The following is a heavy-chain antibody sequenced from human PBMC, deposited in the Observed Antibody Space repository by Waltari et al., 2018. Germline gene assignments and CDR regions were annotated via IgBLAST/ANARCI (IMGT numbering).Heavy chain of an antibody. CDR3: ARHEDIVVVPAAIPYWYFDL. CDR2: IYYSGST. CDR1: GGSISSSSYY. V-gene: IGHV4-39*07. Sequence: QLQLQESGPGLVKPSETLSLTCYVSGGSISSSSYYWAWFRQPPGMGLEWIGSIYYSGSTYYNPSLKSRVTISVDTSKNQFSLKLSSVTAADTAVYYCARHEDIVVVPAAIPYWYFDLWGRGTLVTVSS. J-gene: IGHJ2*01. D-gene: IGHD2-2*02.